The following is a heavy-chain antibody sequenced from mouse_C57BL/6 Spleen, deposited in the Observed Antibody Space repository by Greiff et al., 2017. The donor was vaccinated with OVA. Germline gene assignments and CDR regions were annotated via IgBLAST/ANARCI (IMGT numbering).Heavy chain of an antibody. V-gene: IGHV3-8*01. D-gene: IGHD4-1*01. CDR2: ISYSGST. CDR3: ARLRGTGTGWYFDV. CDR1: GYSITSDY. Sequence: EVQLVESGPGLAKPSQTLSLTCSVTGYSITSDYWNWIRKFPGHKLEYMGYISYSGSTYYNPSLKSRISITRDTSKNQYYLKLNSVTTEDTATYYCARLRGTGTGWYFDVWGTGTTVTVSS. J-gene: IGHJ1*03.